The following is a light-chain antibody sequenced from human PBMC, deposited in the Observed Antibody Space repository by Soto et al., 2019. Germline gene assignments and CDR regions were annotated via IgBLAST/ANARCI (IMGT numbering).Light chain of an antibody. J-gene: IGKJ1*01. CDR1: QSISSW. V-gene: IGKV1-5*03. Sequence: DIQMTQSPSTLSASVGDRVTITCRASQSISSWLAWYQQKPGKAPKLLIYKASSLESGVPSSFSGSGSGTEFTLTISSLQPDDFATYYCQQYNSYSSKAFGQGTKVEIK. CDR2: KAS. CDR3: QQYNSYSSKA.